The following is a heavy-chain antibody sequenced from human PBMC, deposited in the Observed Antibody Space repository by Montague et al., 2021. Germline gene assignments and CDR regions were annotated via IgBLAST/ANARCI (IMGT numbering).Heavy chain of an antibody. V-gene: IGHV4-34*01. Sequence: SETLSLTCAVYGGPLSGYIWNWIRQPPGRDLEWIGQISHTGSTSYNPSLKSRVTMSVDTSENHVSLRLSSVTAADTAVYYCTRGEVAVNGIDFWGQGPLVTVSS. CDR1: GGPLSGYI. CDR2: ISHTGST. CDR3: TRGEVAVNGIDF. J-gene: IGHJ1*01. D-gene: IGHD6-19*01.